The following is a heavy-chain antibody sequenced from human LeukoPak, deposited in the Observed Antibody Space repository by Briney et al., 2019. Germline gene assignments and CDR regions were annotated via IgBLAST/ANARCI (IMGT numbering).Heavy chain of an antibody. Sequence: PGGSLSLSCAACVFTFSSYAMRWVRQARARGLEGVSAISCSGCSTHYADSVKGRFTIYRDNSKNMLYLQMNSLRAEDAAVYYCAKYPAAESATYFDYWGQGTLVTVSS. CDR1: VFTFSSYA. CDR2: ISCSGCST. CDR3: AKYPAAESATYFDY. J-gene: IGHJ4*02. V-gene: IGHV3-23*01.